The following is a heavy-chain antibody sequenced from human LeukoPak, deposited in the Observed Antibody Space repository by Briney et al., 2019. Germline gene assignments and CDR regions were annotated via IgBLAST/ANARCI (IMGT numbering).Heavy chain of an antibody. J-gene: IGHJ5*02. CDR3: ARGRGSYSSSWYGEYNWFDP. Sequence: PSETLSLTCTVSGYSISSGYYWGWIRPPPGKGLEWIGSIYHSGSTYYNPSLKSRVTISVDTSKNQFSLKLSSVTAADTAVYYCARGRGSYSSSWYGEYNWFDPWGQGTLVTVSS. CDR2: IYHSGST. V-gene: IGHV4-38-2*02. D-gene: IGHD6-13*01. CDR1: GYSISSGYY.